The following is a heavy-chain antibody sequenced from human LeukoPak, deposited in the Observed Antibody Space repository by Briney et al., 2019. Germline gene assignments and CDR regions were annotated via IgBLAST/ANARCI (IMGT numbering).Heavy chain of an antibody. D-gene: IGHD6-19*01. CDR1: GFTFSDYY. CDR3: ARMEYSSRWSSWFDP. J-gene: IGHJ5*02. V-gene: IGHV3-11*06. Sequence: GGSLRLSCAASGFTFSDYYMSWIRQAPGKGLEWVSYISSSSSYTNYADSVKGRFTISRDNAKNSLYLQMNSLRAEDTAVYYCARMEYSSRWSSWFDPWGQGTLVTVSS. CDR2: ISSSSSYT.